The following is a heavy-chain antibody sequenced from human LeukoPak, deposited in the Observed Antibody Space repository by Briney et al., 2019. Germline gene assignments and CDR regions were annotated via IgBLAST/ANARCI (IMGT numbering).Heavy chain of an antibody. CDR1: GGSVSDYY. Sequence: SETLSLTCTISGGSVSDYYWSWIRQSPGEGLEWIGYIYHTGSTSYSPSLKSRVTISADTSQNQFSLKLSSVTAADTAVYYCASRKLGNDYWGQGTLVTVSS. J-gene: IGHJ4*02. CDR2: IYHTGST. CDR3: ASRKLGNDY. V-gene: IGHV4-59*02. D-gene: IGHD7-27*01.